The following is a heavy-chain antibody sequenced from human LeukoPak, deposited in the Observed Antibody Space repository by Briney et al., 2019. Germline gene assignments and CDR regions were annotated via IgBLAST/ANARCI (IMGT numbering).Heavy chain of an antibody. V-gene: IGHV3-23*01. CDR1: GFTFSSYA. CDR3: ARDGDGYNFDF. D-gene: IGHD5-24*01. J-gene: IGHJ4*02. Sequence: GGSLRVSCAASGFTFSSYAMSWVRQAPGKGLEWVSAISGSGGSTYYADSVKGRFTISRDNSKNTLYLQMNSLRAEDTAVYYCARDGDGYNFDFWGQGALVTVSS. CDR2: ISGSGGST.